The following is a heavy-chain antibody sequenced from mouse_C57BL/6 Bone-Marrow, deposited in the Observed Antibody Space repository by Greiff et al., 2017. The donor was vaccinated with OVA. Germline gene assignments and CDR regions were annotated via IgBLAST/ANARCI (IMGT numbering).Heavy chain of an antibody. J-gene: IGHJ2*01. D-gene: IGHD1-2*01. CDR2: IYPGGGYT. Sequence: QVQLRQSGAELVRPGTSVKMSCKASGYTFTNYWIGWAKQRPGHGLEWIGDIYPGGGYTNYNEKFKGKATLTADKSSSTAYMQFSSLTSEDSAIYYCARSLLRRFDYWGQGTTLTVSS. V-gene: IGHV1-63*01. CDR1: GYTFTNYW. CDR3: ARSLLRRFDY.